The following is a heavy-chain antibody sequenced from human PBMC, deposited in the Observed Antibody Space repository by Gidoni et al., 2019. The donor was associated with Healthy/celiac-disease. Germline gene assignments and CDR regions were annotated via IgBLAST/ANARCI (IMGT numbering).Heavy chain of an antibody. CDR2: INHSGST. CDR3: ARVRRIMITFGGVIVTDAFDI. D-gene: IGHD3-16*02. V-gene: IGHV4-34*01. J-gene: IGHJ3*02. Sequence: QVQLQQWGAGLLKPSETLSLTCAVYGGSFSGYSWSWIRQPPGKGLEWIGEINHSGSTNYNPSLKSRVTISVDTSKNQFSLKLSSVTAADTAVYYCARVRRIMITFGGVIVTDAFDIWGQGTMVTVSS. CDR1: GGSFSGYS.